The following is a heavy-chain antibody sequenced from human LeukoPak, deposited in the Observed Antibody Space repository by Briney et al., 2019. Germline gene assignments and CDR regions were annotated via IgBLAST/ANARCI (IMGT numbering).Heavy chain of an antibody. CDR3: SRENGAFSPFGY. CDR1: GGSITSTNW. J-gene: IGHJ4*02. Sequence: SETLSLTCGVSGGSITSTNWWSWVRQPPGQGLEWIGEVSLSGLTNYTPSLSSRVIMALDMSKNHLSLNLTSVTAADTAVYYCSRENGAFSPFGYWGQGTLVT. CDR2: VSLSGLT. V-gene: IGHV4-4*02. D-gene: IGHD2-8*01.